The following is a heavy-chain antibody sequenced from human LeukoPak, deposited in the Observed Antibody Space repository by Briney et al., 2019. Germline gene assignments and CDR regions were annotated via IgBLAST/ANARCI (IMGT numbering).Heavy chain of an antibody. CDR1: GGSISSYY. V-gene: IGHV4-59*01. Sequence: SETLSLTCTGSGGSISSYYWSWNRQPPGKGLEWIGYISYSGSTNFNPSLKSRVTISVDTSKNQFSLKLSSVTAADTAVYYCAREGSAGTNLNWFDPWGQGTLVTVSS. CDR2: ISYSGST. D-gene: IGHD1-1*01. J-gene: IGHJ5*02. CDR3: AREGSAGTNLNWFDP.